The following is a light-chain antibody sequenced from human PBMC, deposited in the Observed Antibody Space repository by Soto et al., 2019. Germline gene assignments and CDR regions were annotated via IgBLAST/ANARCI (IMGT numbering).Light chain of an antibody. Sequence: QSALTQPASVSGSPGQSITISCTGTSSDIGGYRFVSWYQQYSGKTPTLLIYEVNNRPSGLSNRFSGSKSGNTASLTISGIQPEDEADYYCSSFTSSRTLIFGGGTKLTVL. CDR1: SSDIGGYRF. CDR3: SSFTSSRTLI. CDR2: EVN. V-gene: IGLV2-14*01. J-gene: IGLJ2*01.